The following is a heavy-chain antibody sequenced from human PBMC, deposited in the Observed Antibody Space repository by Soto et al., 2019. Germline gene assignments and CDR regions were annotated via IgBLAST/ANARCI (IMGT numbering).Heavy chain of an antibody. D-gene: IGHD3-22*01. J-gene: IGHJ5*02. V-gene: IGHV4-61*01. CDR3: AREKYYYDSSGYIWNWFDP. Sequence: SETLSLTCTVSGGSVSSGSYYWSWIRQPPGKGLEWIGYIYYSGSTNYNPSLKSRVTISVDTSKNQFSLKLSSVTAADTAVYYCAREKYYYDSSGYIWNWFDPWGQGTLVTVSS. CDR1: GGSVSSGSYY. CDR2: IYYSGST.